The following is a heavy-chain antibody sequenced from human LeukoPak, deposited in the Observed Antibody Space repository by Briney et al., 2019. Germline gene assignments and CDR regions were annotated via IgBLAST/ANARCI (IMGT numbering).Heavy chain of an antibody. Sequence: PSETLSLTCTVSGGSISSSSYYLGWIRQPPGKGLEWIGSIYYSGSTYYNPSLKSRVTISVDTSQNQFSLKLSSVIAADTAVYYCARHSVARYWYFDLWGRGTLVTVSS. D-gene: IGHD6-19*01. CDR1: GGSISSSSYY. CDR3: ARHSVARYWYFDL. V-gene: IGHV4-39*01. J-gene: IGHJ2*01. CDR2: IYYSGST.